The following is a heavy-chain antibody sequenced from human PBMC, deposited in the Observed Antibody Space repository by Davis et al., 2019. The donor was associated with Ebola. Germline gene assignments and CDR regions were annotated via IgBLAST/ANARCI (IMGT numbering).Heavy chain of an antibody. CDR3: ARGALVATIKYNWFDP. CDR1: GFTFSSCG. Sequence: GESLKISCAVSGFTFSSCGMHWVRQAPGKGLEWVAVISYDGSKTYYADSVKGRFTISRDNSKNTLYLQMGSLRAEDMAVYYCARGALVATIKYNWFDPWGQGTLVTVSS. D-gene: IGHD5-12*01. V-gene: IGHV3-30*03. CDR2: ISYDGSKT. J-gene: IGHJ5*02.